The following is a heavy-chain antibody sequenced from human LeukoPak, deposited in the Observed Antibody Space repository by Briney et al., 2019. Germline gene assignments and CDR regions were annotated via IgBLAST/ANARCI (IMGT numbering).Heavy chain of an antibody. Sequence: PSETLSLTCTVSGHSISSGYYWGWIRQPPGEGMEWIGSIYHSGSTYYNPSLKSRVTISLETSKNQFSLNLSSVTAADTAVYYCARSNGYFHPLNYWGQGTLVTVSS. J-gene: IGHJ4*02. D-gene: IGHD3-22*01. CDR3: ARSNGYFHPLNY. CDR2: IYHSGST. V-gene: IGHV4-38-2*02. CDR1: GHSISSGYY.